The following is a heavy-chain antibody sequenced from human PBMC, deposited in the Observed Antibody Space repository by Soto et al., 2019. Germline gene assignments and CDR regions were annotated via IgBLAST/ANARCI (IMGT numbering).Heavy chain of an antibody. V-gene: IGHV3-23*01. CDR1: GFTFSSYA. CDR2: ISGSGGST. CDR3: AKDAMVRGLNPLLFDY. J-gene: IGHJ4*02. Sequence: GGSLRLSCAASGFTFSSYAMSWVRQAPGKGLEWVSAISGSGGSTYYADSVKGRFTISRDNSKNTLYLQMNSLRAEDTAVYYCAKDAMVRGLNPLLFDYWGQGTLVTVSS. D-gene: IGHD3-10*01.